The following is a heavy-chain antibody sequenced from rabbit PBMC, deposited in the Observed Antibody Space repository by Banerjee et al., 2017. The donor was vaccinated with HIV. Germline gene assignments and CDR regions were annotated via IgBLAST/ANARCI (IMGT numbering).Heavy chain of an antibody. Sequence: QEQLVESGGGLVQPGGSLKLSCKASGFDFSSYGVSWVRQAPGKGLEWIGYIDPVFGSTYYASWVNGRFTISSHNAQNTLYLQLNSLTAADTATYFCVRLSYASSSGYYIPHYFNLWGQGTLVTVS. CDR2: IDPVFGST. J-gene: IGHJ4*01. D-gene: IGHD1-1*01. CDR1: GFDFSSYG. CDR3: VRLSYASSSGYYIPHYFNL. V-gene: IGHV1S47*01.